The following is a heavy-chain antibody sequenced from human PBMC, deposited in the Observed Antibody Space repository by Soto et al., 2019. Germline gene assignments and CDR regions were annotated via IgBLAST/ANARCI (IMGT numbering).Heavy chain of an antibody. CDR3: ASLPVAASHYYYYYGMDV. V-gene: IGHV3-30-3*01. Sequence: QVQLVESGGGVVQPGRSLRLSCAASGFTFSSYAMHWVRQAPGKGLEWVAVISYDGSNKYYADLVKGRFTISRDNSKNPLYLQMHSLTAEDTAVYYCASLPVAASHYYYYYGMDVWGQGPTVTVSS. D-gene: IGHD2-15*01. CDR2: ISYDGSNK. CDR1: GFTFSSYA. J-gene: IGHJ6*02.